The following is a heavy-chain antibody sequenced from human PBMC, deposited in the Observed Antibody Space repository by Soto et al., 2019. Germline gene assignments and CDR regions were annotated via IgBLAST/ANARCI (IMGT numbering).Heavy chain of an antibody. J-gene: IGHJ4*02. CDR1: GYTFTSYA. CDR3: ARGPAPRYCSGGSCYPFDY. V-gene: IGHV1-3*01. Sequence: QVQLVQSGAEVKKPGASVKVSCKASGYTFTSYAMHWVRQAPGQRLEWMGWINAGNGNTKYSQKFQGRVTITRDTSASTAYMELSSLRSAYTAVYYCARGPAPRYCSGGSCYPFDYWGQGTLVTVSS. CDR2: INAGNGNT. D-gene: IGHD2-15*01.